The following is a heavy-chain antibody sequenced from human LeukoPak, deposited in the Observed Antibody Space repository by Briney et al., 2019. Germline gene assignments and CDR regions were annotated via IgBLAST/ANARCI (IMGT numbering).Heavy chain of an antibody. V-gene: IGHV3-48*02. CDR1: GFSFSSYS. CDR3: ARSAVPTYYYDY. Sequence: GGSLRLSCAASGFSFSSYSMNWVRQAPGKGLEWISYISSSSTTIYYADSVKGRFTISRDNAKNSLYVQMNGLTDEDSAVYYCARSAVPTYYYDYWGQGTLVTVSS. CDR2: ISSSSTTI. J-gene: IGHJ4*02. D-gene: IGHD3-16*01.